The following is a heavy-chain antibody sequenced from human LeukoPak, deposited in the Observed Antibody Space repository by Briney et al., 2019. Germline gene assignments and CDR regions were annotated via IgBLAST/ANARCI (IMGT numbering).Heavy chain of an antibody. Sequence: PSETLSLTCGVSGASVNSIGYSWSWIRQPPGRGLEWIGYIYQSGSASYNPSLQSRVTISIDKSKNQFSLNLNSVTAADTAVYYCARNSYYDNSGEGAFDIWGQGTMVTVSS. CDR2: IYQSGSA. J-gene: IGHJ3*02. D-gene: IGHD3-22*01. CDR3: ARNSYYDNSGEGAFDI. CDR1: GASVNSIGYS. V-gene: IGHV4-30-2*01.